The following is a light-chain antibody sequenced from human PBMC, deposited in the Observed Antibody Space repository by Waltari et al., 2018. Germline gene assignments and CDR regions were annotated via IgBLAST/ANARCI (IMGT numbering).Light chain of an antibody. Sequence: QSALTQPPSASGSPGQSVTISCTGTSSDVGGYNYVSWYQQPPGKAPKLMIYEVSKRPSGVPDRFSGSKSGNTASLTVSGLQAEDEADYYCSSYAGSNNRVVFGGGTKLTVL. V-gene: IGLV2-8*01. J-gene: IGLJ2*01. CDR1: SSDVGGYNY. CDR2: EVS. CDR3: SSYAGSNNRVV.